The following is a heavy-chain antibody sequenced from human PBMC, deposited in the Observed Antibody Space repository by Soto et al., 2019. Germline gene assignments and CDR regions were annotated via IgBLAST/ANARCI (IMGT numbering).Heavy chain of an antibody. Sequence: VQLVESGGGLVQPGGSLRLSCAASGFTFSTYWMTWVRQPPGKGLEWVANMDQDGSETYYVDSVRGRFTVSRDNAKNSLYLQMNSLRVKDTAVYYCVCGGNFFIYWGQGTLVTVSP. J-gene: IGHJ4*02. CDR3: VCGGNFFIY. CDR2: MDQDGSET. D-gene: IGHD3-16*01. V-gene: IGHV3-7*01. CDR1: GFTFSTYW.